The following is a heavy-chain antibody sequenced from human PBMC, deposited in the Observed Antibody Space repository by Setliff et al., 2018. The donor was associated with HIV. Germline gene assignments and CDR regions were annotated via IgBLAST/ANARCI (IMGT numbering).Heavy chain of an antibody. Sequence: SVKVSCKSSAGSYSIFAINWVRQAPGQGLEWMGGMMTIFSTTNYARKFQGRVTMTRDTSTSTVYMELSSLRSEDTAVYYCARGPLVVPTHYYMDLWGKGTTVTVSS. CDR3: ARGPLVVPTHYYMDL. V-gene: IGHV1-69*05. D-gene: IGHD3-22*01. CDR1: AGSYSIFA. J-gene: IGHJ6*03. CDR2: MMTIFSTT.